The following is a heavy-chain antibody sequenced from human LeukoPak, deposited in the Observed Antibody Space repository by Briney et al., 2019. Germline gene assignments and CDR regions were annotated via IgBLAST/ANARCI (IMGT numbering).Heavy chain of an antibody. J-gene: IGHJ4*02. V-gene: IGHV3-23*01. CDR1: GFTVSSYA. CDR3: AKGDYYDSSGYFDY. Sequence: PGGSLRLSCAASGFTVSSYAMSLVRQAPEKGLEWVSAISDSGGSPYYADSVKGRFTISRDNSKNTLYLQMNSLRAEDTAVYYCAKGDYYDSSGYFDYWGQGTLVTVSS. D-gene: IGHD3-22*01. CDR2: ISDSGGSP.